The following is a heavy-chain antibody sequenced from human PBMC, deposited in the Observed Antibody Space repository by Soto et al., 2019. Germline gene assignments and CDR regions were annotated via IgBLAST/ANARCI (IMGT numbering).Heavy chain of an antibody. D-gene: IGHD6-13*01. CDR2: IIPYYNTL. V-gene: IGHV1-69*01. Sequence: QAQVVQSGAEVRKPGSSVKLSCKASEGTFNSYAIAWVRQAPGHGLEWMGGIIPYYNTLNYAQKFQDRVTITADDATNTVYMALSSLISDVKVVYFCASGASRWYLYGLDSWSQGTLVTVSS. J-gene: IGHJ4*02. CDR3: ASGASRWYLYGLDS. CDR1: EGTFNSYA.